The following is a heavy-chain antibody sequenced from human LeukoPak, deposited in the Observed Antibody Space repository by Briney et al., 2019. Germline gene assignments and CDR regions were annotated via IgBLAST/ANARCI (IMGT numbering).Heavy chain of an antibody. CDR2: ISSSSNYI. Sequence: GGSLRLSCAASGFTFSSYSMNWVRRAPGKGLEWVSSISSSSNYIYYADSVKGRFTISRDNAKNSLFLQMSSLRVEDTAVYYCARGRTYFDYWGQGTLVTVSS. D-gene: IGHD3/OR15-3a*01. CDR1: GFTFSSYS. V-gene: IGHV3-21*01. J-gene: IGHJ4*02. CDR3: ARGRTYFDY.